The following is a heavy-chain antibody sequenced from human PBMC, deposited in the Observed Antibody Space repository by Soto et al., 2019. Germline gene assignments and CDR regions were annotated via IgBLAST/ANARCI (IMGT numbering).Heavy chain of an antibody. CDR3: GRLEGLATISYYFDY. CDR1: GGSVSSSSYY. V-gene: IGHV4-39*01. J-gene: IGHJ4*02. Sequence: SDTLSLTCTVSGGSVSSSSYYWGWFRQPPGKGLEWIGSVYYSGSTYYNPSLESRVTISVDKSKNQYSLKLMSLSAADTAVYYCGRLEGLATISYYFDYWGQGALVTVSS. CDR2: VYYSGST. D-gene: IGHD3-9*01.